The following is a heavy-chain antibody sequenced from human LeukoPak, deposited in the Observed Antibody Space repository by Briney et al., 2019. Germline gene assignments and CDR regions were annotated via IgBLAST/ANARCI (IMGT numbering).Heavy chain of an antibody. CDR3: AKKIKAAHYSSGCFDY. J-gene: IGHJ4*02. Sequence: GGSLRLSRVASGFTFSRFAMSWVRQAPGKGLEWVSGISGTGSSTYYADSVKGRLTISRDNSKNTLYLQMHSLRADDTAVYYGAKKIKAAHYSSGCFDYWGQGALVTVSS. V-gene: IGHV3-23*01. CDR1: GFTFSRFA. D-gene: IGHD6-19*01. CDR2: ISGTGSST.